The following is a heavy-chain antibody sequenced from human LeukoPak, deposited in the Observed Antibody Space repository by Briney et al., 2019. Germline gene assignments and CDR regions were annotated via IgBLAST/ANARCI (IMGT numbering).Heavy chain of an antibody. CDR1: GGTFSSYA. Sequence: GASVKVSCKASGGTFSSYAISWVRQAPGQGLEWMGRIIPILGIANYAQKLQGRVTMTTDTSTSTAYMELRSLRSDDTAVYYCARYGSGSYYAAFHIWGQGTMVTVSS. V-gene: IGHV1-69*04. CDR2: IIPILGIA. J-gene: IGHJ3*02. D-gene: IGHD3-10*01. CDR3: ARYGSGSYYAAFHI.